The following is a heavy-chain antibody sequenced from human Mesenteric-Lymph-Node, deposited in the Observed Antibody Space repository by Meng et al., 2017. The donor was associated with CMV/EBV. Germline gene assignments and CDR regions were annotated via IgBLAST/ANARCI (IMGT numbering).Heavy chain of an antibody. CDR3: ARGSSYDILTGYFDY. D-gene: IGHD3-9*01. V-gene: IGHV4-34*01. Sequence: QGQLHQGGAGRLKPSEALSVTCAVYGGSFSGYYWNWIRQSPEKGLEWIGEINHSGSTTYNPSFTSRIIISVDTSTNQISLNMSSVTAADTAVYYCARGSSYDILTGYFDYWGQGALVTVSS. CDR1: GGSFSGYY. J-gene: IGHJ4*02. CDR2: INHSGST.